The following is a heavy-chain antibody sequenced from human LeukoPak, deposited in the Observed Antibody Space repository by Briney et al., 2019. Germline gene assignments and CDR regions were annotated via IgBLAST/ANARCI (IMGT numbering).Heavy chain of an antibody. J-gene: IGHJ4*02. Sequence: SGGSLRLSCAASGFTFSSYEMNWVRQAPGKGLEWVSYISSSGSTIYYADSVKGRFTISRDNAKNSLYLQMNSLRAEDTAVYYCALRSGYYQLAPFDYWGQGTLVTVSS. CDR1: GFTFSSYE. CDR2: ISSSGSTI. D-gene: IGHD3-22*01. V-gene: IGHV3-48*03. CDR3: ALRSGYYQLAPFDY.